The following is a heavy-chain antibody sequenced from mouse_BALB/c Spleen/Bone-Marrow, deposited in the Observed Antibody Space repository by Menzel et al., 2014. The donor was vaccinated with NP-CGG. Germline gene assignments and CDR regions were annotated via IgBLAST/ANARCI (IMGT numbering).Heavy chain of an antibody. CDR3: SREITRYAVDY. V-gene: IGHV1-54*01. J-gene: IGHJ4*01. CDR2: INPGSGGV. Sequence: QVQLKESGAELVRPGTSVKVSCKASGYAFTNYWIEWVKQRPGQGLEWIGVINPGSGGVNYNEKFKGKATLTADKSSGTAYIQLSSLTSDDSAVYSCSREITRYAVDYWGQGTSVTVSS. D-gene: IGHD2-4*01. CDR1: GYAFTNYW.